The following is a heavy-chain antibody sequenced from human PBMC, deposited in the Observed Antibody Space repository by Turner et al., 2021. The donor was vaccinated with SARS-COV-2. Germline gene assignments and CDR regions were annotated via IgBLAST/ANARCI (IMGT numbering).Heavy chain of an antibody. CDR3: VKGGSGWSMEFDY. Sequence: QVQLVESGGGVVQPGRSLRLSCAASGFTFSNYGMFWVRQAPGKGLEWVALISYDGSNKHYADSVKGRFTIYRDNSKNTLFLQMYSLRAEDTAVYYCVKGGSGWSMEFDYWGHGTLVTVSS. V-gene: IGHV3-30*18. CDR1: GFTFSNYG. J-gene: IGHJ4*01. D-gene: IGHD6-19*01. CDR2: ISYDGSNK.